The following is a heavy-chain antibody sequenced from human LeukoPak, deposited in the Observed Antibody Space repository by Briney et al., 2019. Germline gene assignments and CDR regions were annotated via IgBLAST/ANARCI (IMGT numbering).Heavy chain of an antibody. CDR2: IYTSGST. Sequence: PSETLSLTCTVSGGSISSYYWSWIRQPAGKGLEWIGRIYTSGSTNYNPSLKSRVTMSVDTSKNQFSLKLSSVTAADTAVYYCARTTDDYGDYVIGYWGQGTLVTVSS. D-gene: IGHD4-17*01. CDR1: GGSISSYY. V-gene: IGHV4-4*07. CDR3: ARTTDDYGDYVIGY. J-gene: IGHJ4*02.